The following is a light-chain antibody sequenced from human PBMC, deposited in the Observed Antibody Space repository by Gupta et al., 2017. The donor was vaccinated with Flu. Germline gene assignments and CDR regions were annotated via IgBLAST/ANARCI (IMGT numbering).Light chain of an antibody. CDR1: TEPVASGHY. V-gene: IGLV7-46*01. Sequence: VVTQEPSPIVSPGGTVTLSRAPSTEPVASGHYPSWFQQKPGQAPRTLIYVTSNKHPSTPARFSGSLRGGKAALTLSGAQPEDDDEYYCLLSYSGARVFGGGTKLTVL. J-gene: IGLJ3*02. CDR2: VTS. CDR3: LLSYSGARV.